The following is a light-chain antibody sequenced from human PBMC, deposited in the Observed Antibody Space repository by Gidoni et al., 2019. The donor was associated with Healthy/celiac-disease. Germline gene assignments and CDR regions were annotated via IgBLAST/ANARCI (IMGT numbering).Light chain of an antibody. CDR2: WAS. CDR1: QSVLYSSNNKKY. V-gene: IGKV4-1*01. Sequence: DIVMTQSPDSLAASLGERATINCKSSQSVLYSSNNKKYLAWYQQKPGQPPKLLIYWASTRESGVPDRFSGSGSGTDFTLTISSLQAEDVAVYCCQQYYSTPQTFGQGTKVEIK. J-gene: IGKJ1*01. CDR3: QQYYSTPQT.